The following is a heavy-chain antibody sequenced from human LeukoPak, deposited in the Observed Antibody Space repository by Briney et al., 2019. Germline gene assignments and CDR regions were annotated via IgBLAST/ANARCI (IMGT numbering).Heavy chain of an antibody. J-gene: IGHJ6*02. Sequence: PSETLSLTCTVSGGSISSYYWSWIRQPAGKGLEWIGRIYTSGSTNYNPSLKSRVTMSVDTSKNQFSLKLSSVTAADTAVYYCARSTYYYGSGSYDYYYGMDVWGQGTTVTVSS. V-gene: IGHV4-4*07. CDR2: IYTSGST. CDR1: GGSISSYY. CDR3: ARSTYYYGSGSYDYYYGMDV. D-gene: IGHD3-10*01.